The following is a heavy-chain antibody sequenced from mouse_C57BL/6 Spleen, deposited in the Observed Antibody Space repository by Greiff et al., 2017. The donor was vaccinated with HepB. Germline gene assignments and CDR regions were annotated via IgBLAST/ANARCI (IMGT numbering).Heavy chain of an antibody. V-gene: IGHV1-15*01. CDR1: GYTFTDYE. J-gene: IGHJ4*01. CDR3: TPLLRRYAMDY. CDR2: IDPDTGGT. Sequence: VQLQQSGAELVRPGASVTLSCKASGYTFTDYEMHWVKQTPVHGLEWIGAIDPDTGGTAYNQKFKGKAILTADKSSSTAYMELRSLTSEDSAVYYCTPLLRRYAMDYWGQGTSVTVSS. D-gene: IGHD1-1*01.